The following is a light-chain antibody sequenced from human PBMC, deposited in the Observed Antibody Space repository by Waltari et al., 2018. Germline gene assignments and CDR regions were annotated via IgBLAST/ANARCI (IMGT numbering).Light chain of an antibody. V-gene: IGLV2-11*01. J-gene: IGLJ3*02. Sequence: QSALTQPRSVSGSPGQSVTISCTGTSSDVGVYNYVSWYQQHPGKAPQLMIYDVAKRPAGVTDSCSGSKSDNTASLTISGLQAEDEADYYCCSYAGSYSWVFGGGTKLTVL. CDR2: DVA. CDR3: CSYAGSYSWV. CDR1: SSDVGVYNY.